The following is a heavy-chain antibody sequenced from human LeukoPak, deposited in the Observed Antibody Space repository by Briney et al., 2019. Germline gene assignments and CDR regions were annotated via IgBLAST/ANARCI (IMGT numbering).Heavy chain of an antibody. J-gene: IGHJ4*02. V-gene: IGHV1-2*02. D-gene: IGHD2-2*01. CDR2: IYPNSGGT. CDR1: GYTFTGYY. Sequence: ASVTVSFMCSGYTFTGYYFHWVRQPPAQGLEWVGGIYPNSGGTNNAHKFQDRVTITMDTSINTHYMEVSRLRADDSAVYYCAGARYQLLFGDYWGQGTLVTVSS. CDR3: AGARYQLLFGDY.